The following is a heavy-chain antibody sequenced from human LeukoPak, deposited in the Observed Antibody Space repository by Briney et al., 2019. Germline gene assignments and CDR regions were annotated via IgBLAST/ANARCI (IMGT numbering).Heavy chain of an antibody. CDR1: GFIFSNAW. Sequence: GGSLRLSCAASGFIFSNAWMTWVRQAPGKGLEWVGRIKSKTAGETTDYAAPVTGRFTISRDDSKNTLHLQMNSLSTEDTAVYYCTTIWGINVGYYDLDNWGQGNMVTVSS. CDR2: IKSKTAGETT. J-gene: IGHJ4*02. D-gene: IGHD3-16*01. CDR3: TTIWGINVGYYDLDN. V-gene: IGHV3-15*01.